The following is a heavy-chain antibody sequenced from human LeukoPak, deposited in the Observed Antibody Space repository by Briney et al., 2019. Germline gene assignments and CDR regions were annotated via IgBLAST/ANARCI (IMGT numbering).Heavy chain of an antibody. CDR2: IYHSGST. CDR1: GGSISSGYY. V-gene: IGHV4-38-2*02. J-gene: IGHJ4*02. CDR3: ARLGLRSEG. D-gene: IGHD5-12*01. Sequence: SETLSLTRTVSGGSISSGYYWGWIRQPPGKGLEWIGSIYHSGSTYYNPSLKSRVTISLDTSKNQFSLKLSSVPAADTAVYYCARLGLRSEGWGRGRLVSVSS.